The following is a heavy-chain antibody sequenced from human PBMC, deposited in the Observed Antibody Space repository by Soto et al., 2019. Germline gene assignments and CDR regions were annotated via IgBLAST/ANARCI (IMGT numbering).Heavy chain of an antibody. D-gene: IGHD4-4*01. CDR2: IYYSGPS. CDR3: ARGYSHYAH. Sequence: SETLSLTCTVSGGSVSRDSNFWSWIRQPPGKGLEWIGYIYYSGPSRYNPSLESRVTISIDSSKNQVSLTLTSVTAADTAVYYCARGYSHYAHWGRGTLVTVPS. CDR1: GGSVSRDSNF. V-gene: IGHV4-61*01. J-gene: IGHJ4*02.